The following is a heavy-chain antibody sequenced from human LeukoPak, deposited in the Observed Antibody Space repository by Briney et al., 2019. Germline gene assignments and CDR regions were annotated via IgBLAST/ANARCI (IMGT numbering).Heavy chain of an antibody. CDR2: IYHSGST. Sequence: PSETLSLTCAVSGRSISSSNWWSWVRQPPGKGLEWIGEIYHSGSTNYNPSLKSRVTISVDKSKNQFSLKLSSVTAADTAVYYCARQKWELLSNWFDPWGQGTLVTVSS. CDR3: ARQKWELLSNWFDP. J-gene: IGHJ5*02. V-gene: IGHV4-4*02. D-gene: IGHD1-26*01. CDR1: GRSISSSNW.